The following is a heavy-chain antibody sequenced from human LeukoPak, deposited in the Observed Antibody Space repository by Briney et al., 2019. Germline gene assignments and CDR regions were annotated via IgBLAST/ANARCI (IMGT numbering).Heavy chain of an antibody. CDR3: ARVAGNTWFDP. Sequence: ASVKVSCKASGYTFTSYGISWVRQAPGQGLEWMGWISTYNGNTNYAQMVQGRVTMTTDTSTSTAYMELRSLRSDDTAVYYCARVAGNTWFDPWGQGTLVTVSS. V-gene: IGHV1-18*01. CDR1: GYTFTSYG. J-gene: IGHJ5*02. CDR2: ISTYNGNT.